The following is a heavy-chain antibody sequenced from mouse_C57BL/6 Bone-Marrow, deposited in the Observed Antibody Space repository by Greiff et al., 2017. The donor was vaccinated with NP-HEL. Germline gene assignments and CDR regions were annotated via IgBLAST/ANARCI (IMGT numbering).Heavy chain of an antibody. J-gene: IGHJ2*01. Sequence: EVQGVESGGGLVKPGGSLKLSCAASGFTFSDYGMHWVRQAPEKGLEWVAYISSGSSTIYYADTVKGRFTISRDNAKNTLFLQMTSLRSEDTAMYYCARGGPYYSNFYFDYWGQGTTLTVSS. CDR3: ARGGPYYSNFYFDY. V-gene: IGHV5-17*01. CDR2: ISSGSSTI. D-gene: IGHD2-5*01. CDR1: GFTFSDYG.